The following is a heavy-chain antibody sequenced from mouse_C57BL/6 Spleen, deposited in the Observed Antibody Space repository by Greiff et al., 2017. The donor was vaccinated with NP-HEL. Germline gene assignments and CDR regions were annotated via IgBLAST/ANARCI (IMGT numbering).Heavy chain of an antibody. CDR2: IYPGDGDT. V-gene: IGHV1-82*01. CDR1: GYAFSSSW. Sequence: VQRVESGPELVKPGASVKISCKASGYAFSSSWMNWVKQRPGKGLEWIGRIYPGDGDTNYNGKFKGKATLTADKSSSTAYMQLSSLTSEDSAVYFCARWSYFDYWGQGTTLTVSS. J-gene: IGHJ2*01. CDR3: ARWSYFDY.